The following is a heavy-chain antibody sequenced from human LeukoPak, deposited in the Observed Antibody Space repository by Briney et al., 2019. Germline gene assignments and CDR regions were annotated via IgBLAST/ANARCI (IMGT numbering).Heavy chain of an antibody. CDR1: GFTFSDYS. D-gene: IGHD5-24*01. CDR2: IGIDSGNT. CDR3: ARDYKYAFDN. J-gene: IGHJ4*02. Sequence: PGGSLRLSCAASGFTFSDYSMNWVRQAPGKGLEWISYIGIDSGNTNYADSVKGRFTISGDKAKNSLYLQMNSRRVEDTAVYYCARDYKYAFDNWGQGTLVTVSS. V-gene: IGHV3-48*01.